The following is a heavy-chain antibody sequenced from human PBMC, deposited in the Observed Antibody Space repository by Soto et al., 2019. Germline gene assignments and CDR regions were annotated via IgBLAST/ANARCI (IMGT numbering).Heavy chain of an antibody. D-gene: IGHD6-13*01. J-gene: IGHJ5*02. CDR1: GGSFSGYY. V-gene: IGHV4-34*01. CDR3: AREGDCEDSSSCPHDNWFDP. CDR2: INHSGST. Sequence: SETLSLTCAVYGGSFSGYYWSWIRQPPGKGLEWIGEINHSGSTNYNPSLKSRVTISVDTSKNQFSLKLSSVTAADTAVYYCAREGDCEDSSSCPHDNWFDPWGQGTLVTVSS.